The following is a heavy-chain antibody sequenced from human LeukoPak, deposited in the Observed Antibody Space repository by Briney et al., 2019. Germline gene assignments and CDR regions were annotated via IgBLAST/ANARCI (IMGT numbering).Heavy chain of an antibody. J-gene: IGHJ5*02. CDR3: ASVRGYSSGWYASGFDP. V-gene: IGHV4-39*07. D-gene: IGHD6-19*01. CDR2: IYYSGST. CDR1: GGSITSSSYY. Sequence: SETLSLTCTVSGGSITSSSYYWGWIRQPPGKGPEWIGSIYYSGSTNYNPSLKSRVTISLDTSKNQFSLKLTSVTAADTAVYYCASVRGYSSGWYASGFDPWGQGTLVTVSS.